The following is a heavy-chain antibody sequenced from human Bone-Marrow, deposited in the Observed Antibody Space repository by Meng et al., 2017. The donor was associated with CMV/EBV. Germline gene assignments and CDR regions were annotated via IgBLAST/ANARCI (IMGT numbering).Heavy chain of an antibody. CDR1: GFTFSSYG. V-gene: IGHV3-30*02. J-gene: IGHJ6*01. Sequence: GGSLRLSCAASGFTFSSYGMHWVRQAPGKGLEWVAFIRYDGSNKYYADSVKGRFTISRDNSKNTLYLQMNSLRAEDTAVYYCAKDQVVVPAAAYYYYYGMDVWGQGTTVTGSS. D-gene: IGHD2-2*01. CDR2: IRYDGSNK. CDR3: AKDQVVVPAAAYYYYYGMDV.